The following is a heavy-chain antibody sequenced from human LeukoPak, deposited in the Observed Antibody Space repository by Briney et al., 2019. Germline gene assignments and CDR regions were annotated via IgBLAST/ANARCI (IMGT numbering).Heavy chain of an antibody. CDR3: ARDLGGHYDYVWGSYRGGYFDY. CDR1: GFTISTYS. D-gene: IGHD3-16*01. V-gene: IGHV3-48*01. Sequence: GASLRLSCAASGFTISTYSMNWVRQAPGKGLEWVSYISASSSTIYYADSMKGRFTISRDNAKNSLYLQMNSLRAEDTAVYYCARDLGGHYDYVWGSYRGGYFDYWGQGTLVTVSS. CDR2: ISASSSTI. J-gene: IGHJ4*02.